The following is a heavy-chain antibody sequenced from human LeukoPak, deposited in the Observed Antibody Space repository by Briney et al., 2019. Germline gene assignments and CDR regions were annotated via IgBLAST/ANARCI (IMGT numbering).Heavy chain of an antibody. CDR2: INPSGRST. D-gene: IGHD1-26*01. Sequence: GSAVQVSCPASGYTFTSYYMHLVRQPPPQGPDWLGIINPSGRSTSYAPKFQGTVTMTRDTSTSTVYMELSSLRSEDTAVYYCARDNGVGAISAFDIWGQGTMVTVSS. CDR3: ARDNGVGAISAFDI. CDR1: GYTFTSYY. J-gene: IGHJ3*02. V-gene: IGHV1-46*01.